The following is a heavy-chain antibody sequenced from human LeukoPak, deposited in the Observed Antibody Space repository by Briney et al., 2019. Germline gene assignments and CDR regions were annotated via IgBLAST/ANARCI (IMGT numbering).Heavy chain of an antibody. CDR3: AKDDSGGYFPDF. D-gene: IGHD3-22*01. J-gene: IGHJ4*02. CDR2: IGADAGST. CDR1: GFTFSDCA. V-gene: IGHV3-23*01. Sequence: SGGSLRLSCATSGFTFSDCAMTWVRQAPGKGLEWVSAIGADAGSTYYADSVKGRFTISRDNSKNTLYLQMNSLRAEDTALYYCAKDDSGGYFPDFWGQGTLVTVSS.